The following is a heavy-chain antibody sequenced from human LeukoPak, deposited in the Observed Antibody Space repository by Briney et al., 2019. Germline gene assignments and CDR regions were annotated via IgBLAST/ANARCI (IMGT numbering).Heavy chain of an antibody. D-gene: IGHD1-26*01. J-gene: IGHJ4*02. V-gene: IGHV3-23*01. CDR2: ISAGGGST. CDR1: GFTFSNYA. CDR3: AKDSSGSYCGKSDF. Sequence: PGGSLRLSCAASGFTFSNYAMSWVRQAPGKGLEWVSGISAGGGSTYYADSVKGRFTISRDNSKNTLYLQMNSLRGEDTAVYYCAKDSSGSYCGKSDFWGQGTLVAVSS.